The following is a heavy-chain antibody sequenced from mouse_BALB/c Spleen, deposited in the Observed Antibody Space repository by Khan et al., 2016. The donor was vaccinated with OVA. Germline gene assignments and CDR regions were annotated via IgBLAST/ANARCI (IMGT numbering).Heavy chain of an antibody. V-gene: IGHV1S136*01. D-gene: IGHD3-1*01. CDR1: GYTFTSYD. CDR3: DRGVLGLQTWFAY. J-gene: IGHJ3*01. CDR2: INPYNDYT. Sequence: VQLQQSGPELVKPGASVKMSCKASGYTFTSYDMYWVKQKPGKGLEWIGYINPYNDYTKFNEKFKGKATLTSDKSSSTAYMELSSLTSEDSAVYYGDRGVLGLQTWFAYCGQGTLVSVSA.